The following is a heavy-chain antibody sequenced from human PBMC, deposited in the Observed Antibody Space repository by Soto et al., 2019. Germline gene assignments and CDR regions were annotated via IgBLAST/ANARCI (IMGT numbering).Heavy chain of an antibody. CDR3: ARGIAASGAWYYGMEV. D-gene: IGHD6-13*01. J-gene: IGHJ6*02. V-gene: IGHV1-18*01. CDR2: ISTYTGDT. Sequence: QVQLVQSGTEAKRPGASVRVSCKASGYTFTMYSISWVRQAPGQGLEWIGWISTYTGDTHYAQKFQSRVTVITDTSTTTANMELGSLTDDDTVVYYCARGIAASGAWYYGMEVWGQGTTVTVSS. CDR1: GYTFTMYS.